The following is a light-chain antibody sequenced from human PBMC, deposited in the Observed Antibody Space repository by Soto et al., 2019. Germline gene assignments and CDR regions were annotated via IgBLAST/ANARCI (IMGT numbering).Light chain of an antibody. J-gene: IGKJ3*01. Sequence: DIQMPQSPPSLSPSVGDTVTITCRASQAINGYLAWYQQKPGEVPKLLIYHASTLQPGVPSRFSGGGSGADYTLTISSLQPEDVATYFCQNYKSALFVFGPGSKVNIK. CDR1: QAINGY. CDR2: HAS. V-gene: IGKV1-27*01. CDR3: QNYKSALFV.